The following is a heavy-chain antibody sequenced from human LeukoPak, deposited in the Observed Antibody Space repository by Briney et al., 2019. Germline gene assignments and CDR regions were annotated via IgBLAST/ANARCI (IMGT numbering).Heavy chain of an antibody. J-gene: IGHJ4*02. CDR1: GGSISSGGYP. CDR2: IYHSGST. Sequence: PSETLSLTCAVSGGSISSGGYPWSWIRQPPGKGLEWIGYIYHSGSTYYNPSLKSRVTISVDRSKNQFSLKLSSVTAADTAVYYCAREDYGGNSGFDYWGQGTLVTVSS. D-gene: IGHD4-17*01. V-gene: IGHV4-30-2*01. CDR3: AREDYGGNSGFDY.